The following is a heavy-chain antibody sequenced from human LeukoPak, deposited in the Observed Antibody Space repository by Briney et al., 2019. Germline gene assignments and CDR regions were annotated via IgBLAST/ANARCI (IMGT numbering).Heavy chain of an antibody. Sequence: GGSLRLSCAASGFTFSNYAMGWVRQAPGKGLEWVSTISGTGDSTFYADSVKGRFTISRDNSKNTLYLQMNSLRVEDTAVYYCAARPPIVTLGPLDYWGQGTLVTVHS. CDR2: ISGTGDST. V-gene: IGHV3-23*01. CDR1: GFTFSNYA. D-gene: IGHD4-11*01. J-gene: IGHJ4*02. CDR3: AARPPIVTLGPLDY.